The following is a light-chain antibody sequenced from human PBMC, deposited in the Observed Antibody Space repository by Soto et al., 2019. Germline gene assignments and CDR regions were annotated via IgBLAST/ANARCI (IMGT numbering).Light chain of an antibody. CDR3: LLYSGGPWV. Sequence: QAVVTQEPSLTVSPGGTVTPTCASSTGAVTSGNYPNWFQQKPGQAPRPLIYSTINKHSWTPARFSGSLLGGKAALTLSGVQPEDEADYYCLLYSGGPWVFGGGTKVTVL. J-gene: IGLJ3*02. V-gene: IGLV7-43*01. CDR2: STI. CDR1: TGAVTSGNY.